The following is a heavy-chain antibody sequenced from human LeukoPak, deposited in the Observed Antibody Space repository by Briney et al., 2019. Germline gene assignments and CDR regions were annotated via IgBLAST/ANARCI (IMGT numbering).Heavy chain of an antibody. CDR2: INPNSGGT. Sequence: ASVKVSCKASGYTFTGYYMHWVRQAPGQGLEWMGWINPNSGGTNYAQKFQGRVTMTRDTSISTAYMELSRLRSDDTAVYYCARVLVRGVIKVGFDYWGQGTLVTVSS. CDR3: ARVLVRGVIKVGFDY. CDR1: GYTFTGYY. J-gene: IGHJ4*02. D-gene: IGHD3-10*01. V-gene: IGHV1-2*02.